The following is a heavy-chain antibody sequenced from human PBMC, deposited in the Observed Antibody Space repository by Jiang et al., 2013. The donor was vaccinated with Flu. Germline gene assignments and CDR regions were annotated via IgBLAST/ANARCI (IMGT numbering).Heavy chain of an antibody. J-gene: IGHJ4*02. CDR3: ARGLESSSWYYGD. CDR1: GGSISNYY. V-gene: IGHV4-59*01. Sequence: GPGLVKPSETLSLTCTVSGGSISNYYWSWVRQPPGKGLEWIGYVHHSGSTNSNPSLRSRVTISIETSKNQFSLKLNSVTAADTAVYYCARGLESSSWYYGDWGQGTLVTVSS. D-gene: IGHD6-13*01. CDR2: VHHSGST.